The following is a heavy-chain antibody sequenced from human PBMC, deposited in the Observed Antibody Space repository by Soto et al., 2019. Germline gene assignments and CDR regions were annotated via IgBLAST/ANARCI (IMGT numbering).Heavy chain of an antibody. J-gene: IGHJ4*02. CDR2: ISGNAGGT. CDR3: AKRTPNGPFIVGATGSGVY. D-gene: IGHD1-26*01. CDR1: GVTVSSFA. V-gene: IGHV3-23*01. Sequence: EVQLLESGGGLVQPGGSLRLSCAASGVTVSSFAMSWVRQAPGKWLEWVSAISGNAGGTHYADSVKGRFSISRDSSKNTLYLQMNSLRAEDAAVYYCAKRTPNGPFIVGATGSGVYWGQGTLVTVSS.